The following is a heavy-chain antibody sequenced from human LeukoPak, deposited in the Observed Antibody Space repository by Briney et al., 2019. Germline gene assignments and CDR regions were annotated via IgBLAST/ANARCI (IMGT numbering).Heavy chain of an antibody. Sequence: PGGSLRLSCAASGFTFSNAWMTWVRQASGKGLEWVATINQDGTEEYYLDSVKGRFTISRDNAKNSLSLQMNSLRGEDTAVYYCTRGHYGIDIWGQGIMVTVSS. D-gene: IGHD3-10*01. CDR1: GFTFSNAW. J-gene: IGHJ3*02. CDR3: TRGHYGIDI. CDR2: INQDGTEE. V-gene: IGHV3-7*01.